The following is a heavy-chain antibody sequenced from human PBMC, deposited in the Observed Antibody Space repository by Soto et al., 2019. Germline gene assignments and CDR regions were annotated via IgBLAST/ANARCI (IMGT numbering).Heavy chain of an antibody. CDR1: GGTFSSYT. V-gene: IGHV1-69*08. CDR3: ARDNDYGDYDYFDY. Sequence: QVQLVQSGAEVKKPGSSVKVSCKASGGTFSSYTISWVRQAPGQGLEWMGRIIPILGIANYAQKFQGRVTITADKSTSTAYMELSSLRSEDTAMYYCARDNDYGDYDYFDYWGQGTLVTVSS. J-gene: IGHJ4*02. D-gene: IGHD4-17*01. CDR2: IIPILGIA.